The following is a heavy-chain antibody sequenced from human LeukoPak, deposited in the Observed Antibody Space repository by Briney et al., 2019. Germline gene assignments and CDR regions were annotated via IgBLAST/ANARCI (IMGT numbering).Heavy chain of an antibody. V-gene: IGHV3-9*01. CDR2: ISWNSGSI. Sequence: PGRSLRLSCAASGFTFDDYAMHWVRQAPGKGLEWVSGISWNSGSIGYADSVKGRFTISRDNAKNSLYLQMNSLRAEDTALYYCAKVTGHDAGCVDYWGQGTLVTVSS. CDR3: AKVTGHDAGCVDY. J-gene: IGHJ4*02. D-gene: IGHD1-20*01. CDR1: GFTFDDYA.